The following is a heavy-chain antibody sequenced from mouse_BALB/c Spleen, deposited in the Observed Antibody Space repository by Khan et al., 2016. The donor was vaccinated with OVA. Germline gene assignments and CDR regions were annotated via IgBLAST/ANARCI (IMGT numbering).Heavy chain of an antibody. Sequence: QVQLQQSGAELARPGASVKMSCKASGYTFTTYTIHWVKQRPGQGLEWIGYIIPSTDYTTYNQKFKDKATLTADKSSSTAYMQLSSLTSDDSAVXYCSIEGAYSMSDGCFAYWGQGTLVTVSA. CDR1: GYTFTTYT. V-gene: IGHV1-4*01. D-gene: IGHD2-14*01. CDR2: IIPSTDYT. CDR3: SIEGAYSMSDGCFAY. J-gene: IGHJ3*01.